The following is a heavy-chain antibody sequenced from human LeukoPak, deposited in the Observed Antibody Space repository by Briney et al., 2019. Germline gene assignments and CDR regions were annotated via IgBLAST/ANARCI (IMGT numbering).Heavy chain of an antibody. Sequence: GGSLRLSCAASGFSFSSYEMNWVRQAPGKGLQWISYISRGGDEIYYADSVKGRFTVSRDNAKNSLYLQMNSLRAEDTAVYYCVRDRPDRGYSYGRDFDYWGQGTLVTVSS. V-gene: IGHV3-48*03. CDR1: GFSFSSYE. CDR2: ISRGGDEI. D-gene: IGHD5-18*01. CDR3: VRDRPDRGYSYGRDFDY. J-gene: IGHJ4*02.